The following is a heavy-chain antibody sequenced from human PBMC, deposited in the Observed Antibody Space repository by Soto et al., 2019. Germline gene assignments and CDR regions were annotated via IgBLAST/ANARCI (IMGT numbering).Heavy chain of an antibody. D-gene: IGHD2-2*02. J-gene: IGHJ4*02. CDR2: ISGSGGST. V-gene: IGHV3-23*01. Sequence: GGSLRLSCAASGFTFSSYAMSWVRQAPGKGLEWVSAISGSGGSTYYADSVKGRFTSSINNSKNTLYLQMNSLRAEDTAVYYCAKFPDIVVVPAAIQGLDYWGQGTLVTVSS. CDR3: AKFPDIVVVPAAIQGLDY. CDR1: GFTFSSYA.